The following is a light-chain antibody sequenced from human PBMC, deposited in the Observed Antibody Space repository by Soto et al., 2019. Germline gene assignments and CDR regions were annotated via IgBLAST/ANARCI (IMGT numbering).Light chain of an antibody. CDR3: QQYNRWPLT. V-gene: IGKV3-15*01. J-gene: IGKJ4*01. CDR2: DAS. CDR1: QSIYEK. Sequence: EVVLTQSPGTLSLSPGERATLSCRASQSIYEKLAWYQQKPGQTPRLVIYDASTRATGTPGSFSGSGSGTEFTLTISSLQSEDFAVYYCQQYNRWPLTFGGGTKVEIK.